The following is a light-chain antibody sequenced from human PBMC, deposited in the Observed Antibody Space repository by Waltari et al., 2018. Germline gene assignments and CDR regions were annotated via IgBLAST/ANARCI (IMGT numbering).Light chain of an antibody. CDR2: AAS. CDR1: QSVGRC. CDR3: QQRSSWPYS. Sequence: EIVLTQSPATLSLFPGEGATLSCRASQSVGRCLAWYQHKPGQAPRLLIYAASTRATGIPARFSGSGSGTDFTLTLSSLEPEDFAVYYCQQRSSWPYSFGQGTKLEI. J-gene: IGKJ2*03. V-gene: IGKV3-11*01.